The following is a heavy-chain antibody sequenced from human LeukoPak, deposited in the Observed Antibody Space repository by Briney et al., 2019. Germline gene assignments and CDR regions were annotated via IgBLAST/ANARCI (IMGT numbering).Heavy chain of an antibody. D-gene: IGHD2-15*01. Sequence: GGSLRLSRVVSGFSFNNYGMNWVRQAPGKGLEWVAHIGFGGNFYYADSVKGRFTISRDNAKNSLYLQMDNLRDDDTAVYYCAKDYQWSCDYWGQGTLVTVSS. V-gene: IGHV3-48*02. J-gene: IGHJ4*02. CDR3: AKDYQWSCDY. CDR1: GFSFNNYG. CDR2: IGFGGNF.